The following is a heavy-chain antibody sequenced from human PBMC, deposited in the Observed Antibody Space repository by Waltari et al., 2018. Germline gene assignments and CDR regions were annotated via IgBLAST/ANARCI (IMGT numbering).Heavy chain of an antibody. D-gene: IGHD4-4*01. CDR3: ARGGWGVTPFHYSSSHYYMDV. V-gene: IGHV4-34*01. J-gene: IGHJ6*03. Sequence: QVQLQQWGAGLLKPSETLSLTCAVYGGSFSGYYWSWIRQPPGKGLEWIGEINHSGRTNYNPSLKRRVTISVDTSKNQFSLKLSSVTAADTAVYYWARGGWGVTPFHYSSSHYYMDVWGKGTTVTVSS. CDR2: INHSGRT. CDR1: GGSFSGYY.